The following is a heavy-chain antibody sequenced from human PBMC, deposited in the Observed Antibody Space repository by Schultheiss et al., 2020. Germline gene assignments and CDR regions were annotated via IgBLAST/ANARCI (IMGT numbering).Heavy chain of an antibody. Sequence: GGSLRLSCAASGFTVSRNYMSWVRQAPGKGLEWVSVIQSGAIAYYADSVEGRFTISRDNSKNTLYLEMDSLRAEDTAVYYCARDSCISTSCYHAFDMWGQGTMVTVSS. CDR3: ARDSCISTSCYHAFDM. D-gene: IGHD2-2*01. CDR1: GFTVSRNY. J-gene: IGHJ3*02. CDR2: IQSGAIA. V-gene: IGHV3-53*01.